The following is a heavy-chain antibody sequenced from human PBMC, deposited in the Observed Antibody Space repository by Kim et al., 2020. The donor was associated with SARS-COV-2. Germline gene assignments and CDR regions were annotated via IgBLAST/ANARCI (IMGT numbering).Heavy chain of an antibody. CDR2: FDPEDGET. D-gene: IGHD6-19*01. Sequence: ASVKVSCKVSGYTLTELSMHWVRQAPGKGLEWMGGFDPEDGETIYAQKFQGRVTMTEDTSTDTAYVELSSLRSEDTAVYYCATAPAVAGTPPLGYYYYGMDVWGQGTTVTVSS. CDR1: GYTLTELS. V-gene: IGHV1-24*01. J-gene: IGHJ6*01. CDR3: ATAPAVAGTPPLGYYYYGMDV.